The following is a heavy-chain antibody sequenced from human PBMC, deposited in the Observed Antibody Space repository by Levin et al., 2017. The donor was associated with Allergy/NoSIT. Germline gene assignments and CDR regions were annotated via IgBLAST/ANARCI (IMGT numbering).Heavy chain of an antibody. CDR3: ARLIKVSGTTSGWYFDL. CDR2: IYYSGTT. D-gene: IGHD2-15*01. J-gene: IGHJ2*01. CDR1: GGSMSSYY. V-gene: IGHV4-59*08. Sequence: PSETLSLTCIVSGGSMSSYYWSWIRQPPEKGLEWIGHIYYSGTTNYDPSLTSRVTISLDTSKNQFSLNLGSVTAADTAVYYCARLIKVSGTTSGWYFDLWGRGTLVTVSS.